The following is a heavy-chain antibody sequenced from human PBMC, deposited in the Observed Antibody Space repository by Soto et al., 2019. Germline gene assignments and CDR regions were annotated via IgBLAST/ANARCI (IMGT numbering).Heavy chain of an antibody. Sequence: EVQLAESGGGMVQPGGSLRLSCVASGFTFSRYDMHWVRQAPGKGLEYVSSISSNGGTTYYGNSVKGRFTISRDNSKNTLYHQMGSLRAEDMAVYYCVRRVSGNYDYWGQGTLVTVSS. CDR2: ISSNGGTT. V-gene: IGHV3-64*01. CDR1: GFTFSRYD. CDR3: VRRVSGNYDY. J-gene: IGHJ4*02. D-gene: IGHD1-7*01.